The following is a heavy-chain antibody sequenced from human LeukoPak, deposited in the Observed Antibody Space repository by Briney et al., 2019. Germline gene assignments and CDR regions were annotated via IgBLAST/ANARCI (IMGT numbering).Heavy chain of an antibody. D-gene: IGHD3-3*01. J-gene: IGHJ3*02. CDR1: GFTFTTYA. Sequence: GGSLRLSCAASGFTFTTYAMTWVRQALGKGLEWVSGITGSGASTYYTNSVKGWFTTSRDNSKDTLYLQMNSLRVDETAVYYCAKRDSSNDFWSGNHAFDIWGQGTMVTVSS. V-gene: IGHV3-23*01. CDR2: ITGSGAST. CDR3: AKRDSSNDFWSGNHAFDI.